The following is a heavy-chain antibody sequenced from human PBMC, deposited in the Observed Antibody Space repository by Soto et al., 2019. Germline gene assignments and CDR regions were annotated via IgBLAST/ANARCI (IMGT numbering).Heavy chain of an antibody. D-gene: IGHD7-27*01. CDR3: ARHAHVPNSSGMDV. Sequence: ETLSLTCTVSGYSFTSYWIGWVRQMPGKGLEWMGIIYPGDSDTRYSPSFQGQVTISADKSISTAYLQWSSLKASDTAMYYCARHAHVPNSSGMDVWGQGTTVTVSS. CDR2: IYPGDSDT. J-gene: IGHJ6*02. CDR1: GYSFTSYW. V-gene: IGHV5-51*01.